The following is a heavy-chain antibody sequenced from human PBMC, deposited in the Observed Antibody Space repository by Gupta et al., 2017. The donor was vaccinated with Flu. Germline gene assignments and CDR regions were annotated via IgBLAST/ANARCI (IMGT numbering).Heavy chain of an antibody. J-gene: IGHJ4*02. CDR3: AREEIVLPALDADY. CDR1: GSTFPTSY. Sequence: QVHLVQSGAEVKKPGASGRVSCGRSGSTFPTSYIHWVRQAPGQGLEWMGWINTRDSVPKYAQKFQGRVTITKDTSINTAYMELDSLTSDDTAVYYCAREEIVLPALDADYWGQGTLVTVSS. D-gene: IGHD2-8*01. CDR2: INTRDSVP. V-gene: IGHV1-2*02.